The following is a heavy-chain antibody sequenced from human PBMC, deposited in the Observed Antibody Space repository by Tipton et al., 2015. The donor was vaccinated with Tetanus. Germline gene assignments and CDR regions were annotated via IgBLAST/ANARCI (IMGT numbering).Heavy chain of an antibody. Sequence: TLSLTCTVSGGSISSGDYYWSWIRQPPGKGLEWIGYIYYSGSTYYNPSLKSRVTISVDTSKNQFSLKLSSVTAADTAVYYCARDTDSSGGGIDYWGQGTLVPVSS. V-gene: IGHV4-30-4*01. CDR1: GGSISSGDYY. J-gene: IGHJ4*02. D-gene: IGHD3-22*01. CDR2: IYYSGST. CDR3: ARDTDSSGGGIDY.